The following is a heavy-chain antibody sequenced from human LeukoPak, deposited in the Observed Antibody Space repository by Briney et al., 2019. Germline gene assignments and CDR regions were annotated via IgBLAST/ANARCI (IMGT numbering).Heavy chain of an antibody. D-gene: IGHD1-1*01. CDR3: VRGHNRSPVDC. V-gene: IGHV3-74*01. J-gene: IGHJ4*02. CDR1: GFTFSDYW. Sequence: GGSLRLSCAASGFTFSDYWMHWVRQAPGKGLVWVSRINPDGRTTTYTDSLNGRFTISRDNAKNTLYLQMNSLRADDTALYYCVRGHNRSPVDCWGQGTLVTVSS. CDR2: INPDGRTT.